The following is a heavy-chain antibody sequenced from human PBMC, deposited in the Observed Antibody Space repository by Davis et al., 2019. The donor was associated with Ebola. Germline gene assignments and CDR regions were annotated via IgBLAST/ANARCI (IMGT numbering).Heavy chain of an antibody. CDR1: GFTFSGYT. J-gene: IGHJ4*02. Sequence: GESPKISCVVSGFTFSGYTMIWVRQAPGKGLEWVSSIDSKFGIFYTDSVRGRFTISRDNAKNSLYLQMNSLRAEDTAVYYCARDQSWSFDYWGPGTLVTVSS. CDR3: ARDQSWSFDY. CDR2: IDSKFGI. D-gene: IGHD2-8*02. V-gene: IGHV3-21*06.